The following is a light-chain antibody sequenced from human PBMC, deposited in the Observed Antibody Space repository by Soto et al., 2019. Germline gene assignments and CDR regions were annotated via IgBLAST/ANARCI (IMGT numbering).Light chain of an antibody. Sequence: EIVLTQSPGTLSLSPGDRATLSCRASQSVSSSYLAWYQQKPGQAPRLLIYGASTRATGIPDRFSGSGSGTDFTLTISRLEPEDFAVYYCQQFGSARWTFGPGTKVDIK. CDR2: GAS. J-gene: IGKJ3*01. V-gene: IGKV3-20*01. CDR3: QQFGSARWT. CDR1: QSVSSSY.